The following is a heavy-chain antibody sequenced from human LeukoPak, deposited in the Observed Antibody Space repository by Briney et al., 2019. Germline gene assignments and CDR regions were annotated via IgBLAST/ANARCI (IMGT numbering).Heavy chain of an antibody. CDR1: GFTFSSYG. V-gene: IGHV3-33*06. Sequence: GGSLRLSCAASGFTFSSYGMHWVRQAPGKGLEWVAVIWYDGSNKYYADSVKGRFTISRDNSKNTLYLEINSLRADDTAVYYCAKNVGRDGYNDYFDYWGQGTLVTVSS. CDR2: IWYDGSNK. CDR3: AKNVGRDGYNDYFDY. J-gene: IGHJ4*02. D-gene: IGHD5-24*01.